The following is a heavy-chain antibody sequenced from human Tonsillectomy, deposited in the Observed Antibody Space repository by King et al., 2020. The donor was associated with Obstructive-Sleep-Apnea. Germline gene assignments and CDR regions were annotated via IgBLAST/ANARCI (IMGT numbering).Heavy chain of an antibody. Sequence: VQLVESGGGVVQPGRSLRLSCAASGINFSSQSMHWVRPAPGKGLAWVAFMSYDGSNKYYADSVKGRFTISRDNSKNTLYLQMNSLRAEDTAVYYCAREDSLGYSTGYPIDYWGQGTLVTVSS. CDR2: MSYDGSNK. D-gene: IGHD3-22*01. V-gene: IGHV3-30*04. CDR1: GINFSSQS. CDR3: AREDSLGYSTGYPIDY. J-gene: IGHJ4*02.